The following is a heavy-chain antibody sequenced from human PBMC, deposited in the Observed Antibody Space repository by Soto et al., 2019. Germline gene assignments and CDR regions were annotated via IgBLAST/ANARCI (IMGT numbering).Heavy chain of an antibody. D-gene: IGHD6-13*01. V-gene: IGHV5-10-1*01. CDR3: AVGSSIAAAGTDY. CDR2: IDPSGSYT. CDR1: GYSFTSYW. Sequence: GESLKISCKGSGYSFTSYWISWVRQMPGKGLEWMGRIDPSGSYTNYSPSFQGHVTISADKSISTAYLQWSSLKASDTAMYYCAVGSSIAAAGTDYWGQGTLVTVSS. J-gene: IGHJ4*02.